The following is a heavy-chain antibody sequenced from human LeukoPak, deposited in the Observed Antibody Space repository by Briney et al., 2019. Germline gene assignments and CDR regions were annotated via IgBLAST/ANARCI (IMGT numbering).Heavy chain of an antibody. J-gene: IGHJ4*02. CDR3: TRRHYYDSSGYLDY. V-gene: IGHV3-73*01. CDR1: GFTFSGSA. D-gene: IGHD3-22*01. CDR2: IRSKANSYAT. Sequence: PGGSLRLSCAASGFTFSGSAMHWFRQASGKGLEWVGRIRSKANSYATAYAASVKGRFTISRDDSKNTAYLQMNSLKTEDTAVYYCTRRHYYDSSGYLDYWGQGTLVTVSS.